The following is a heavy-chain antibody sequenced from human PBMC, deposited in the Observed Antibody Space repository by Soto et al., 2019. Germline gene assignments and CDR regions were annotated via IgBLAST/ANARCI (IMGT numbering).Heavy chain of an antibody. J-gene: IGHJ6*02. CDR1: GFTFSSYA. D-gene: IGHD4-17*01. V-gene: IGHV3-30-3*01. CDR2: ISYDGSNK. Sequence: PGGSLRLSCAASGFTFSSYAMHWVRQAPGKGLEWVAVISYDGSNKYYADSVKGRFTISRDNSKNTLYLQMNSLRAEDTAVYYCARDQSVYGGNLYYYGMDVWGQGTTVTVSS. CDR3: ARDQSVYGGNLYYYGMDV.